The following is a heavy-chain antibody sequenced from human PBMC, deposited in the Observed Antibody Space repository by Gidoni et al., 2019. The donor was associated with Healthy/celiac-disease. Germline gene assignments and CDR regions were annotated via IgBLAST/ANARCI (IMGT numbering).Heavy chain of an antibody. V-gene: IGHV4-61*02. Sequence: QVQLQESGPGLVKPSQTLSLTCTVSGGSISSGSYYWSWIRQPAGKGLEWIGRIYTSGSTNYNPSLKSRVTISVDTSKNQFSLKLSSVTAADTAVYYCARGSGSYPYWYFDLWGRGTLVTVSS. CDR2: IYTSGST. CDR3: ARGSGSYPYWYFDL. CDR1: GGSISSGSYY. J-gene: IGHJ2*01. D-gene: IGHD1-26*01.